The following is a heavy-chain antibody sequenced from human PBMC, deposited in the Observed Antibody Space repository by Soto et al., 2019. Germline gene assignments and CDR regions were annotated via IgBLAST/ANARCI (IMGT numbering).Heavy chain of an antibody. CDR2: IYYSGST. J-gene: IGHJ5*02. D-gene: IGHD2-2*01. CDR3: ARARGPQRTWWFDP. V-gene: IGHV4-59*01. Sequence: PSETLSLTCTVSGGSISSYYWSWIRQPPGKGLEWIGYIYYSGSTNYNPSLKSRVTISVDTSKNQFSLKLSSVTAADTAVYYCARARGPQRTWWFDPWGQGTLVTVSS. CDR1: GGSISSYY.